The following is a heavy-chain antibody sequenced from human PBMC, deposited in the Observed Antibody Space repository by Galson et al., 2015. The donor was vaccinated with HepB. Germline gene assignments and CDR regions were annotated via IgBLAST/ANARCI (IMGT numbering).Heavy chain of an antibody. CDR2: INPSGGST. CDR1: GYTFTSYY. J-gene: IGHJ4*02. D-gene: IGHD3-10*01. CDR3: AREGYYGSGSYPNFDY. Sequence: QSGAEVKKPGASVKVSCKASGYTFTSYYMHWVRQAPGQGLEWMGIINPSGGSTSYAQKFQGRVTITADESTSTAYMELSSLRSKDTAVYYCAREGYYGSGSYPNFDYWGQGTLVTVSS. V-gene: IGHV1-46*01.